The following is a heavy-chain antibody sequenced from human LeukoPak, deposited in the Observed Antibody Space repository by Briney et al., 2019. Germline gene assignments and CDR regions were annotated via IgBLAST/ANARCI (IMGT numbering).Heavy chain of an antibody. D-gene: IGHD4-11*01. CDR1: GGSISSQC. CDR3: ARGVLTTVSYSMDV. CDR2: IYYSGST. V-gene: IGHV4-59*11. J-gene: IGHJ6*03. Sequence: SETLSLTCTVSGGSISSQCWSWIRQPPGQGLEWIWYIYYSGSTNYNPSLKGRVTISVDTSKNQFSLKLSSVTAADTAVYYCARGVLTTVSYSMDVWGKGTTVTVSS.